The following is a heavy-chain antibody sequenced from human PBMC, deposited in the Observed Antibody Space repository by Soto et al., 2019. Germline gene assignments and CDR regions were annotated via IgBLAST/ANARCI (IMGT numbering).Heavy chain of an antibody. CDR3: ATPHDSSGYYPFQH. CDR2: ISGSGGST. V-gene: IGHV3-23*01. J-gene: IGHJ1*01. Sequence: EVQLLESGGGLVQPGGSLRLSCAASGFTFSSYAMSWVRQAPGKGLEWVSAISGSGGSTYYADSVKGRFTIFRDNSKNALYLQMNSLRAEDTAVYYCATPHDSSGYYPFQHWGQGTLVTVSS. D-gene: IGHD3-22*01. CDR1: GFTFSSYA.